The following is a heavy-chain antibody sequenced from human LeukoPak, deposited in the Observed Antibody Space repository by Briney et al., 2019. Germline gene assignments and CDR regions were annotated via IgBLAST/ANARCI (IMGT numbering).Heavy chain of an antibody. V-gene: IGHV4-39*01. CDR1: GGSISSSSYY. Sequence: PSETLSLTCTVSGGSISSSSYYWGWIRQPPGKGLEWIGSIYYSGSTYYNPSLKSRVTISVDTSKNQFSLKLGSVTAADTAVYYCASLYCSSTSCPLDYWGQGTLVTVSS. D-gene: IGHD2-2*01. J-gene: IGHJ4*02. CDR3: ASLYCSSTSCPLDY. CDR2: IYYSGST.